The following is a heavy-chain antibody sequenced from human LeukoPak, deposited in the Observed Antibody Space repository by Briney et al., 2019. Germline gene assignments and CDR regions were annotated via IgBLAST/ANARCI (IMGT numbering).Heavy chain of an antibody. J-gene: IGHJ4*02. CDR1: GFTFSSYA. V-gene: IGHV3-30*01. D-gene: IGHD2-2*01. CDR2: ISYDGSNK. CDR3: ARDPSYCSSTSCYSHYFDY. Sequence: GGSLRPSCAASGFTFSSYAMHWVRQAPGKGLEWVAVISYDGSNKYYADSVKGLFTISRDNSKNTLYLQMNSLRAEDTAVYYCARDPSYCSSTSCYSHYFDYWGQGTLVTVSS.